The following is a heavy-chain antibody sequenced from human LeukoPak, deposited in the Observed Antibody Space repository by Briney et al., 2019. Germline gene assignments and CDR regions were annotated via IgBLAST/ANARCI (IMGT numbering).Heavy chain of an antibody. Sequence: GGSLRLSCAASGFTFSNYNMHWVRQAPGKGLEWVAFIRNDGSNKYYADSVKGRFTISRDNSKNTLYLQMNSLRAEDTAVFYCAKDPTHYNILTGYRRRDAFDIWGQGTMVTVSS. J-gene: IGHJ3*02. CDR2: IRNDGSNK. V-gene: IGHV3-30*02. D-gene: IGHD3-9*01. CDR1: GFTFSNYN. CDR3: AKDPTHYNILTGYRRRDAFDI.